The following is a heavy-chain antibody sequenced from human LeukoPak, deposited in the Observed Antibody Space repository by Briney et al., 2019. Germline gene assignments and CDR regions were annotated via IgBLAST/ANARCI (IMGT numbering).Heavy chain of an antibody. J-gene: IGHJ6*03. Sequence: GGSLRLSCAASGFTFDDYGMSWVRQAPGKGLEWVSGINWNGGSTGYADSVKGRLTISRDNAKNSLYLQMNSLRAEDTALYYCAPIXDIVVVVAALLWYYYXMXXWGKXTTVT. D-gene: IGHD2-15*01. V-gene: IGHV3-20*04. CDR2: INWNGGST. CDR3: APIXDIVVVVAALLWYYYXMXX. CDR1: GFTFDDYG.